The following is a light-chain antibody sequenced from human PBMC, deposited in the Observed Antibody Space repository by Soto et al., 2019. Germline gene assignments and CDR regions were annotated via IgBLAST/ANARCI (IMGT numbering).Light chain of an antibody. Sequence: EIVLTQSPGTLSLSPGERATLSCRASQSVTSTSLAWYQQKPGQAPRLLMYGASTRATGIPARFSGSGSGTEFTLTISSLQSEDFAVYYCQQYNNWWTFGQGTKVDIK. CDR2: GAS. V-gene: IGKV3-15*01. CDR1: QSVTST. J-gene: IGKJ1*01. CDR3: QQYNNWWT.